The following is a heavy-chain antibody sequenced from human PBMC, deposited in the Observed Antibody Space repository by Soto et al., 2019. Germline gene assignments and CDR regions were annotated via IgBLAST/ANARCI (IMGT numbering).Heavy chain of an antibody. V-gene: IGHV3-74*01. J-gene: IGHJ4*02. CDR2: ISSDGNIA. Sequence: GGSLRLSCAASGLTITNYWMHWVRQAPGKGLEWVSRISSDGNIAAYTDSVKGRFTTSRDNAKKMLYLQMNSLRVEDTAVYYSARVRITTVAGLAYWGQGTLVTVSS. D-gene: IGHD1-1*01. CDR3: ARVRITTVAGLAY. CDR1: GLTITNYW.